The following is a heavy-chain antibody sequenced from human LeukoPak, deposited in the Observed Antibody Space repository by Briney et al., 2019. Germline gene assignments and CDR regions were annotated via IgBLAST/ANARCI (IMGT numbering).Heavy chain of an antibody. CDR2: ISGSDDGT. D-gene: IGHD6-6*01. CDR1: GFTFSTYA. J-gene: IGHJ6*03. V-gene: IGHV3-23*01. CDR3: AKEGYSSSRMVDYMDV. Sequence: GGSLRLSCAASGFTFSTYAMSWVRQIPGKGLEWVSAISGSDDGTYYADSVKGRFTISRDNSRNTLYLQMNSLRAEDTAVYYCAKEGYSSSRMVDYMDVWGKGTTVTVSS.